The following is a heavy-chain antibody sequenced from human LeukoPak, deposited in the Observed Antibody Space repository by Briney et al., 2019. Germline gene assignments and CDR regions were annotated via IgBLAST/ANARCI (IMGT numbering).Heavy chain of an antibody. V-gene: IGHV3-30*02. J-gene: IGHJ4*02. CDR3: AKDMDYGDGYFDY. Sequence: GRSLRLSCAASGFTFSNYGMNWVRQAPGKGLEWVAFIRYDGSNKYYADSVKGRFTISRDNSKNTLYLQMNSLRAEDTAVYYCAKDMDYGDGYFDYWGQGTLVTVSS. CDR2: IRYDGSNK. CDR1: GFTFSNYG. D-gene: IGHD4-17*01.